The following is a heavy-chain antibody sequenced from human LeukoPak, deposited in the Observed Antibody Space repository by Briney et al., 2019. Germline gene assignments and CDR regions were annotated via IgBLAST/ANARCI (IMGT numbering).Heavy chain of an antibody. J-gene: IGHJ4*02. D-gene: IGHD3-16*02. V-gene: IGHV3-21*01. CDR1: GFTFSSYS. CDR3: ARDTFGGVIAEYYFDY. Sequence: PGGSLRLSCAASGFTFSSYSMNWVRQAPGKGLEWVSSISSSSSYIYYADSVKGRFTISRDNAKNSLYLQMNSLRAEDTAVYYCARDTFGGVIAEYYFDYWGQGTLVTVSS. CDR2: ISSSSSYI.